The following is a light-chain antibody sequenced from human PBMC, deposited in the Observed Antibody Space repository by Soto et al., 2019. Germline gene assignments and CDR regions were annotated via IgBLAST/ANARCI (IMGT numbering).Light chain of an antibody. CDR3: SSYTSSSHVV. J-gene: IGLJ2*01. CDR1: SSDVGGYDY. CDR2: EVS. V-gene: IGLV2-14*01. Sequence: QSALTQPASVSGSPGQSITISCTGTSSDVGGYDYVSWYQQNPGKAPKLMIYEVSNRPSGVSNRFSGSKSGNTASLTISGLQAEDEADYYCSSYTSSSHVVFGGGTKVTVL.